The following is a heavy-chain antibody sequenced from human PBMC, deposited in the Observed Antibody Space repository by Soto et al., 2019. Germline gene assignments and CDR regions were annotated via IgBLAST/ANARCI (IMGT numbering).Heavy chain of an antibody. Sequence: ASVKVSCKASGYTFTSYGISWVRQAPGQGLEWMGWIGAYNGNTNYAQKLQGRVTMTTDTSTSTAYMELRSLRSDDTAVYYCAREASMEQWLFYYYYYGMDVWGQGTTVTVSS. V-gene: IGHV1-18*04. CDR2: IGAYNGNT. D-gene: IGHD6-19*01. J-gene: IGHJ6*02. CDR1: GYTFTSYG. CDR3: AREASMEQWLFYYYYYGMDV.